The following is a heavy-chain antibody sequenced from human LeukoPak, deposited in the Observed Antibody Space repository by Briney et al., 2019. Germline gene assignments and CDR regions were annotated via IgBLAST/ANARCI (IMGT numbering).Heavy chain of an antibody. Sequence: GESLRISCKVSGYSFTNYWITWVRQMPGKGLEWVGRIDPSDSYTKYSPSFQGLVSISADKSIATAYLQWSSLEASDTATYYCTSFNRDDYRNFDLWGQGTLVTVSS. CDR3: TSFNRDDYRNFDL. D-gene: IGHD5-24*01. J-gene: IGHJ4*02. CDR1: GYSFTNYW. CDR2: IDPSDSYT. V-gene: IGHV5-10-1*01.